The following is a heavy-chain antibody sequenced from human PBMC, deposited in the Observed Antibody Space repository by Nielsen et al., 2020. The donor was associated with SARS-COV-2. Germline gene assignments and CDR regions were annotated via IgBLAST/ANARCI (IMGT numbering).Heavy chain of an antibody. CDR1: GFTFSSYA. Sequence: GESLKISCAASGFTFSSYAMSWVRQAPGKGLEWVSAISGSGRSTYYADSVKGRFTISRDNSKNTLYLQMNSLRAEDTALYYCAKDIAVAGLFDYWGQGTLVTVSS. CDR2: ISGSGRST. J-gene: IGHJ4*02. CDR3: AKDIAVAGLFDY. V-gene: IGHV3-23*01. D-gene: IGHD6-19*01.